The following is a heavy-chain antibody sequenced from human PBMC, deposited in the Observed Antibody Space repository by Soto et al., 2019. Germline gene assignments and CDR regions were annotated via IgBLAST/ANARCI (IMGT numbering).Heavy chain of an antibody. CDR3: ATRSVTAPR. CDR2: IYSGGIT. Sequence: EVQLVESGGGLVQPGGSLRLSCAASGFSVSSNYMSWVRQAPGKGLECVSLIYSGGITYYADSVKGRFTISRHNFNNTLYLQMNSLRSDDTAVYYCATRSVTAPRWGQGTLVTVSS. J-gene: IGHJ4*02. CDR1: GFSVSSNY. D-gene: IGHD4-17*01. V-gene: IGHV3-53*04.